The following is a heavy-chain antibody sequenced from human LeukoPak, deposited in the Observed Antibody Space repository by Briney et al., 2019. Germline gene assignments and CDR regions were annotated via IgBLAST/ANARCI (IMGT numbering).Heavy chain of an antibody. CDR3: ARSTVTYAMDY. CDR1: GFTVSSNS. D-gene: IGHD4-17*01. V-gene: IGHV3-53*01. J-gene: IGHJ4*02. Sequence: GGSLRLSCTVSGFTVSSNSMSWVRQAPGKGLEWVSFIYSDNTHYSDSVKGRFTISRDNSKNTLYLQMNSLRAEDTAVYYCARSTVTYAMDYWGQGTLVTVSS. CDR2: IYSDNT.